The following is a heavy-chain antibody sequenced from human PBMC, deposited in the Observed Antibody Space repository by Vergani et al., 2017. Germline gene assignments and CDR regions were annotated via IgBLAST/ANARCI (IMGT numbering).Heavy chain of an antibody. J-gene: IGHJ4*02. CDR2: INQDGSEK. Sequence: EVQLVESGGGLVQPGGSLRLSCAASGFTFSSYWMTWVRQAPGEGLEWVANINQDGSEKYYVDSVKGRFTISRDNAKNSLYLQMNSLRAEDTAVYYCARDEGEVYALYFFDCWGQGTLVTVSS. CDR3: ARDEGEVYALYFFDC. CDR1: GFTFSSYW. V-gene: IGHV3-7*03. D-gene: IGHD2-8*01.